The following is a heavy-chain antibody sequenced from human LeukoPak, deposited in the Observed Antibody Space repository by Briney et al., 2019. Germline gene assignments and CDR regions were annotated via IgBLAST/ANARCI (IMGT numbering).Heavy chain of an antibody. D-gene: IGHD6-19*01. J-gene: IGHJ5*02. CDR1: GGSISSLNYH. CDR2: IYTSGST. CDR3: ARDPGGSGPAS. V-gene: IGHV4-61*02. Sequence: SQTLSLTCTVSGGSISSLNYHWTWIRQPAGKGLELIGRIYTSGSTNYSPSFKSRVTISIDPSKNQFSLKLSSVTAADTAVYYCARDPGGSGPASWGPGTLVTVSS.